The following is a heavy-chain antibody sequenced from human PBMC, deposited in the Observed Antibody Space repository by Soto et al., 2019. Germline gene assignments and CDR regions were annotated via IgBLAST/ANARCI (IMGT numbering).Heavy chain of an antibody. CDR1: GFTCSFCA. Sequence: EVQLLESGGGLVQPGGSLRLSCAASGFTCSFCAMNWVRQAPGKGMEWVSSIRGSGGDTYYADSVKGRFTISRYNSKNTLYLQMNSLRVEDTAVYYWVKGHSDSYYYFDYWGQGTLVTVSS. CDR3: VKGHSDSYYYFDY. CDR2: IRGSGGDT. V-gene: IGHV3-23*01. D-gene: IGHD3-22*01. J-gene: IGHJ4*02.